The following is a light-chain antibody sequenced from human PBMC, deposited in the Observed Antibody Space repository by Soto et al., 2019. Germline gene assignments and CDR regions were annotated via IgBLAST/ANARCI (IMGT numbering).Light chain of an antibody. CDR2: DTS. Sequence: EIVLTQSPATLSLSPGERATLSCRASQSVSGYLAWYQQKPGQAPRLLIYDTSNRATGIPARFSGSGSGTDFTLTISSLEPEDFSTYYCLQRPSWPPLYTFGPLTQLEI. J-gene: IGKJ2*01. CDR1: QSVSGY. V-gene: IGKV3-11*01. CDR3: LQRPSWPPLYT.